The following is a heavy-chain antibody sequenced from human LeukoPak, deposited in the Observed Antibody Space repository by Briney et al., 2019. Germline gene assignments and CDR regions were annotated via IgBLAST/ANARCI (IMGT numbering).Heavy chain of an antibody. CDR2: ITPFNGNT. CDR3: ARSTVTSSPLDY. CDR1: GYTFTYRY. V-gene: IGHV1-45*02. J-gene: IGHJ4*02. Sequence: ASVKVSCKASGYTFTYRYLHWVRQAPGQALEWMGWITPFNGNTNYAQKFQDRVTITRDRSMSTAYMELSSLRSEDTAMYYCARSTVTSSPLDYWGQGTLGTVSS. D-gene: IGHD4-23*01.